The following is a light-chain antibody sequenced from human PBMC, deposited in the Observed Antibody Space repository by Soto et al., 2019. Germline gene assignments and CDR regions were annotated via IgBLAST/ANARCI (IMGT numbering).Light chain of an antibody. J-gene: IGLJ1*01. CDR2: DVS. CDR1: SSDVGSYNY. V-gene: IGLV2-8*01. Sequence: QSALTQPRSVSGSPGQSVTIPCTGTSSDVGSYNYVSWYQQHPGKAPKLMIYDVSKRPSGVPDRFSGSKSGNTASLTVSGLQADDEADYYCSSYGGSRVFGTGTKLTVL. CDR3: SSYGGSRV.